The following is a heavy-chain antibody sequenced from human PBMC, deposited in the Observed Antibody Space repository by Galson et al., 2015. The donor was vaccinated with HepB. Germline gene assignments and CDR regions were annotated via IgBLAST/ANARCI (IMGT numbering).Heavy chain of an antibody. D-gene: IGHD1-7*01. Sequence: SVKVSCKASGYTFTGYYMHWVRQAPGQGLEWMGWINPNSGGTNYAQKFQGWVTMTRDTSINTAYMELSRLRSDDTAVYYCARGQDNWNYRKPGDEIDYWGQGTLVTVSS. CDR2: INPNSGGT. V-gene: IGHV1-2*04. CDR1: GYTFTGYY. J-gene: IGHJ4*02. CDR3: ARGQDNWNYRKPGDEIDY.